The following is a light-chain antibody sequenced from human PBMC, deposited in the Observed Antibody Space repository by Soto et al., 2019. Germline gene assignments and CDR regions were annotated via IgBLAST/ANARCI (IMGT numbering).Light chain of an antibody. Sequence: QSALTQPASVSGSPGQSITISCTGTSSDVGGYNYVSWYQQHPGKAPKLMIYEVSNRPSGVSNRFSGSKSGNTASLTISGLQAEDEADYYCSSYTSSSTGWVFGGGTKVTVL. CDR3: SSYTSSSTGWV. J-gene: IGLJ3*02. V-gene: IGLV2-14*01. CDR1: SSDVGGYNY. CDR2: EVS.